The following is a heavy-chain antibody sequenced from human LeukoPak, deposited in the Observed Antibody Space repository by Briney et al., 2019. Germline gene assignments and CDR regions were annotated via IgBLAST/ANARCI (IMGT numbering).Heavy chain of an antibody. CDR3: AKVDLTIFGVAFDAFDI. J-gene: IGHJ3*02. CDR2: ISSSGSTI. Sequence: GGSLRLSCAASGFTFSDYYMSWIRQAPGKGLEWVSYISSSGSTIYYADSVKGRFTISRDNAKNSLYLQMNSLRAEDTAVYYCAKVDLTIFGVAFDAFDIWGQGTMVTVSS. CDR1: GFTFSDYY. V-gene: IGHV3-11*04. D-gene: IGHD3-3*01.